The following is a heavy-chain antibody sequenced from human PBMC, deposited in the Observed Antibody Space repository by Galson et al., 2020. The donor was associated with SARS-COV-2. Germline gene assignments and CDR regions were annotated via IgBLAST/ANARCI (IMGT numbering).Heavy chain of an antibody. D-gene: IGHD1-1*01. J-gene: IGHJ5*02. CDR1: GFSFSSNA. Sequence: GGSLRLSCAASGFSFSSNAMHWVRQAPGKGLEWVTVISDDGNKKYYAESVRGRFAISRDNLENILYLQMNSLKSDETATYFCATERDDNSRGLEAWGQGTLVTVSS. CDR3: ATERDDNSRGLEA. CDR2: ISDDGNKK. V-gene: IGHV3-30*09.